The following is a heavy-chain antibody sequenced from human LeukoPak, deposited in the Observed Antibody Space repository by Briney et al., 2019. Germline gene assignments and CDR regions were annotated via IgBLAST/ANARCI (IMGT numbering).Heavy chain of an antibody. CDR3: ARDGVGAVRSDAFDI. J-gene: IGHJ3*02. CDR2: IWYDGSNK. V-gene: IGHV3-33*01. Sequence: GRSLRLSCAASGFTFSSYGMHWVRQAPGKGLEWGAVIWYDGSNKYYADSVKGRFTISRDNSKNTLYLQMNSLRAEDTAVYYCARDGVGAVRSDAFDIWGQGTMVTVSS. D-gene: IGHD1-26*01. CDR1: GFTFSSYG.